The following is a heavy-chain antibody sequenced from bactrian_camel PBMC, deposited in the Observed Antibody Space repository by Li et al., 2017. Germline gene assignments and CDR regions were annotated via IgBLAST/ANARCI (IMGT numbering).Heavy chain of an antibody. CDR1: GDTIGRYC. D-gene: IGHD4*01. J-gene: IGHJ4*01. Sequence: DVQLVESGGGSVQTGGSLRLSCVASGDTIGRYCMGWIRQAPGEAREGVAAIYAVSGASWYSDPVNRRFTISQDKAKNTVYLQMDSLKPEDTATYYCAGVERERLCRWTEFSYWGQGTQVTV. CDR2: IYAVSGAS. CDR3: AGVERERLCRWTEFSY. V-gene: IGHV3S31*01.